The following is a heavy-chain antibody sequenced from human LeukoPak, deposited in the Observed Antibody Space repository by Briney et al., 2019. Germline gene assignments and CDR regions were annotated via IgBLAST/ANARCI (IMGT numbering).Heavy chain of an antibody. Sequence: GGSLRLSCAASGFTFDDYAMHWVRQAPGKGLEWVSGISWNSGRIVYADSVKGRFTISRDNAKKSLYLQMNSLRAEDRALYYCVKGVYSSSSAYFDYWGQGTLVTVSS. CDR1: GFTFDDYA. CDR3: VKGVYSSSSAYFDY. D-gene: IGHD6-6*01. CDR2: ISWNSGRI. J-gene: IGHJ4*02. V-gene: IGHV3-9*01.